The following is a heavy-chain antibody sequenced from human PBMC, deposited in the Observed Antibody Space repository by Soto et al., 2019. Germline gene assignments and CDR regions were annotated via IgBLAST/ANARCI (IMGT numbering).Heavy chain of an antibody. J-gene: IGHJ4*02. V-gene: IGHV3-23*01. CDR3: ADGGEWSFNFEY. Sequence: GGSLRLSXAASGFSFSIYAMSWVRQAPGKGLEWVSGISGSGENTYYADSVKGRFTISRDNSKNTLYLQMNNLRVEDKAVYYCADGGEWSFNFEYWGQGTLVTVSS. CDR1: GFSFSIYA. D-gene: IGHD3-3*01. CDR2: ISGSGENT.